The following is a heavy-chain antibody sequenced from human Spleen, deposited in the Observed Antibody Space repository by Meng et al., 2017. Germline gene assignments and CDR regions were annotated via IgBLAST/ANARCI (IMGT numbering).Heavy chain of an antibody. CDR1: GDSFTSNW. Sequence: GESLKISCKGSGDSFTSNWIGWVRQMPGQGLEWMGIIYPGDSDNRYSPSFQGQVTISADKSISTAHLQWSNLKDSDTAMYYCAVGLGYYRYTDYWGQGTLVTVSS. CDR3: AVGLGYYRYTDY. D-gene: IGHD3-22*01. J-gene: IGHJ4*02. CDR2: IYPGDSDN. V-gene: IGHV5-51*01.